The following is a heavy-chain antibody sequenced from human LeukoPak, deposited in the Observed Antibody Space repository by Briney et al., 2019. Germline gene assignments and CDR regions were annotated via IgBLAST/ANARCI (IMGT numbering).Heavy chain of an antibody. V-gene: IGHV4-30-2*01. J-gene: IGHJ5*02. D-gene: IGHD2-2*02. CDR3: ARGYCSSTSCYTRGYNWFDP. CDR2: IYHSGST. Sequence: SQTLSLTCAVSGGSISSGGYSWSWIRQPPGKGPEWIGYIYHSGSTYYNPSLKSRVTISVDRSKNQFSLKLSSVTAADTAVYYCARGYCSSTSCYTRGYNWFDPWGQGTLVTVSS. CDR1: GGSISSGGYS.